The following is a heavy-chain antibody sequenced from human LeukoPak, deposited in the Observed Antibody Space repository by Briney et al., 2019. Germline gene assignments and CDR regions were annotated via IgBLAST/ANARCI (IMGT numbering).Heavy chain of an antibody. CDR2: ISYDGSNK. CDR3: AFSLPRYSSSWYLFNY. J-gene: IGHJ4*02. V-gene: IGHV3-30*03. D-gene: IGHD6-13*01. CDR1: GFTFSSYG. Sequence: GGSLRLSCAASGFTFSSYGMHWVRQAPGKGLEWVAVISYDGSNKYYADSVKGRFTISRDNSKNTLYLQMNSLRAEDTAVYYCAFSLPRYSSSWYLFNYWGQGPLVSVSS.